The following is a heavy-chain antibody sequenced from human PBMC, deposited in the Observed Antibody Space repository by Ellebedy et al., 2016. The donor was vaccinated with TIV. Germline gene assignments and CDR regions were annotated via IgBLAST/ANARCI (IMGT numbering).Heavy chain of an antibody. CDR2: IKSDGTST. Sequence: PGGSLRLSCAASGFTFSTYWMYWVRQAPGKGLVWVSRIKSDGTSTNYADSVKGRFTISRDNAKNTLYLQMNSLRAEDTAVYYCASELRLGYWGQGTLVTVSS. J-gene: IGHJ4*02. CDR3: ASELRLGY. V-gene: IGHV3-74*01. CDR1: GFTFSTYW. D-gene: IGHD5-12*01.